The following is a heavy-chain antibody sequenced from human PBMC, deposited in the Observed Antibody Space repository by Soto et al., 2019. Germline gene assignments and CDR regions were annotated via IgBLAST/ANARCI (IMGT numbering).Heavy chain of an antibody. V-gene: IGHV3-30*18. D-gene: IGHD1-26*01. CDR2: ISHEGSVQ. Sequence: QVQLVESGGGVVQPGGSLRLSCAASGFIFSDYGIDWFRQAPGKGLEWVAVISHEGSVQYYSGSVKGRFTVSRDNSKNLVYLQMNSLRPEYTAMYHCAKEGTPKVSRWDDYWGQGTLVTVSS. CDR1: GFIFSDYG. CDR3: AKEGTPKVSRWDDY. J-gene: IGHJ4*02.